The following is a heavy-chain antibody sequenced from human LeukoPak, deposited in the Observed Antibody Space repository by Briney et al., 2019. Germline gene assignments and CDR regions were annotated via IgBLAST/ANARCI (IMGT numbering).Heavy chain of an antibody. CDR3: ASQLSF. Sequence: GGSLRLSCAASGFTFSDYWMHWVRQVPGKGLVWVSRINSDGRSTSYADSVKGRFTISRDNAKNTHYLQMNSLKVEDTAVYYCASQLSFWGQGALVTVSS. CDR1: GFTFSDYW. J-gene: IGHJ4*02. D-gene: IGHD1-1*01. CDR2: INSDGRST. V-gene: IGHV3-74*01.